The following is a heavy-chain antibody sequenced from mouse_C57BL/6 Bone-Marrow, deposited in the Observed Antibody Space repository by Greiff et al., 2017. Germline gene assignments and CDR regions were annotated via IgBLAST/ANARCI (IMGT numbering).Heavy chain of an antibody. V-gene: IGHV5-4*01. Sequence: EVHLVESGGGLVKPGGSLKLSCAASGFSFSSYAMSWVRQTPEKRLEWVATISDGGSYTYSPDNVKGRFTISRDNAKNNLDLNMRALKSEDTSRYYCARGDGYPYAMDYWGQGTSVTVSS. J-gene: IGHJ4*01. D-gene: IGHD2-3*01. CDR3: ARGDGYPYAMDY. CDR1: GFSFSSYA. CDR2: ISDGGSYT.